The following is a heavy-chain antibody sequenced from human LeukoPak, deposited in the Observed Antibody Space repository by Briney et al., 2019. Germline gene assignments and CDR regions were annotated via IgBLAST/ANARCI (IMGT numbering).Heavy chain of an antibody. CDR3: AKDPRYYDILTGYSGYFQH. V-gene: IGHV3-30*01. CDR1: GFTSSTYA. CDR2: ISYADGSYK. J-gene: IGHJ1*01. Sequence: GGSLRLSCAASGFTSSTYAMHWVRQAPGKGLEWVASISYADGSYKYYADSVKGRFTISRDSSENTLYLQMNSLRAEDTAVYYCAKDPRYYDILTGYSGYFQHWGQGTLVTVSS. D-gene: IGHD3-9*01.